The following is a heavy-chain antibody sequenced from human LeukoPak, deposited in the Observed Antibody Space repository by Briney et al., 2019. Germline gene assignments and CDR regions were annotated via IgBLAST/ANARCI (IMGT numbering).Heavy chain of an antibody. CDR3: ARGFLEWPFDY. J-gene: IGHJ4*02. Sequence: GSLRLSCAASGFTFSSYWMHWVRHAPGKGLVWVSRINSDGSSTSYADSVKGRFTISRDNAKNTLYLQMNSLRAEDTAVYYCARGFLEWPFDYWGQGTLVTVSS. V-gene: IGHV3-74*01. CDR1: GFTFSSYW. CDR2: INSDGSST. D-gene: IGHD3-3*01.